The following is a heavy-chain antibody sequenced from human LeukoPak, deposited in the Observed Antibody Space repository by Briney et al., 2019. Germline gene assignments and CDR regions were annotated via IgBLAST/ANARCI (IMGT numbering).Heavy chain of an antibody. D-gene: IGHD3-10*01. V-gene: IGHV4-39*07. CDR3: ARAAIWFGGLDDAFDI. CDR2: IYYSGST. Sequence: SETLSLTCTVSGGSISSSSYYWGWIRQPPGKGLEWIGSIYYSGSTYYNPSLKSRVTISVDTSKNQFSLKLSSVTAADTAVYYCARAAIWFGGLDDAFDIWGQGTMVTVSS. CDR1: GGSISSSSYY. J-gene: IGHJ3*02.